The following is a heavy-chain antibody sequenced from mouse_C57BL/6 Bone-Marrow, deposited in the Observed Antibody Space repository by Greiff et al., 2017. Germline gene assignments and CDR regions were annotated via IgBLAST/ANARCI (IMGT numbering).Heavy chain of an antibody. Sequence: QVQLQQPGAELVKPGASVKLSCKASGYTFTSYWMQWVKQRPGQGLEWIGEIDPSDRYTNYNQKFKGKATLTVDKSSTTAYMQLSSLTSEYSAVYYCARVEYYGISYEFAYWGQGTLVTVSA. CDR3: ARVEYYGISYEFAY. D-gene: IGHD1-1*01. V-gene: IGHV1-50*01. J-gene: IGHJ3*01. CDR2: IDPSDRYT. CDR1: GYTFTSYW.